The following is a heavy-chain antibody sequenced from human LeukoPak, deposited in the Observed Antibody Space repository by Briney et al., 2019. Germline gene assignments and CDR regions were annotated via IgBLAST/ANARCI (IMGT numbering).Heavy chain of an antibody. J-gene: IGHJ4*02. V-gene: IGHV3-64D*06. Sequence: GGSLRLSGSASGFTFSSYVMHWVRQAPGKGLEYVSGINSDGGDTSYTASVKGRFTVSRDNSENTLYLQMSSLRPEDTAVYYCAVQSFDYWGQGTLVTVSS. CDR1: GFTFSSYV. CDR2: INSDGGDT. CDR3: AVQSFDY.